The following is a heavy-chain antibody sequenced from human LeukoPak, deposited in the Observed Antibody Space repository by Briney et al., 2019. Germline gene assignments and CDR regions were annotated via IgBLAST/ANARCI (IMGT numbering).Heavy chain of an antibody. V-gene: IGHV4-39*01. J-gene: IGHJ6*03. Sequence: TASESLSLTCIVSGGSISSSAYYWGWIRQPPGKGLEWIGSIYYSGSTYYTPSLMSRVTISVVTSKNQFSLNLSSVTATDTAVYYCARLNTGNFGQSYYFYMDVWGRGTTVTVSS. D-gene: IGHD1-7*01. CDR3: ARLNTGNFGQSYYFYMDV. CDR2: IYYSGST. CDR1: GGSISSSAYY.